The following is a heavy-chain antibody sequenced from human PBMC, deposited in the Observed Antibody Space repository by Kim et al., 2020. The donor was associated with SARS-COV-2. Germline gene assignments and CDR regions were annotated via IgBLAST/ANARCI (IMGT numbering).Heavy chain of an antibody. CDR3: TRHEQGQSKQNYYPIDY. V-gene: IGHV3-49*04. D-gene: IGHD3-22*01. J-gene: IGHJ4*02. CDR1: GFTFGDYA. Sequence: GGSLRLSCTASGFTFGDYAMSWVRQAPGKGLEWVGFIRSKAYGGTTEYAASVKGRFTISRDDSKSIAYLQMNSLKTEDTAVYYCTRHEQGQSKQNYYPIDYWGQGTLVTVSS. CDR2: IRSKAYGGTT.